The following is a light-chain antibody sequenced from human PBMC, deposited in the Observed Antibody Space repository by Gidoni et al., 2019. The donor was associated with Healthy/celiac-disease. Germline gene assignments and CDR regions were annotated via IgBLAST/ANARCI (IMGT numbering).Light chain of an antibody. J-gene: IGKJ3*01. CDR3: QQYGSSPRFT. Sequence: EIVFTQSPGTLSLSPGERATLSCRASPSVSSSYLAWYQQTPGQAPRLLIYGASSRATGIPDRFSGSGSGTDFTLTISRLEPEDFAVYYCQQYGSSPRFTFGPGTKVDIK. CDR2: GAS. CDR1: PSVSSSY. V-gene: IGKV3-20*01.